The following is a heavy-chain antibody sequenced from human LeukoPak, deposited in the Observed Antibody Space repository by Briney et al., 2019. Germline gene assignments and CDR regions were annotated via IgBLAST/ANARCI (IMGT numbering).Heavy chain of an antibody. Sequence: SQTLSLTCTVSGGSISSGDYYWSWIRQPPGKGLEWIGYIYYSGSTYYNPSLKSRVTISVDTSKNQFSLKLSSVTAADTAVYYCARDVTTIFGVWNWFDPWGQGALVTVSS. CDR1: GGSISSGDYY. J-gene: IGHJ5*02. CDR3: ARDVTTIFGVWNWFDP. CDR2: IYYSGST. D-gene: IGHD3-3*01. V-gene: IGHV4-30-4*08.